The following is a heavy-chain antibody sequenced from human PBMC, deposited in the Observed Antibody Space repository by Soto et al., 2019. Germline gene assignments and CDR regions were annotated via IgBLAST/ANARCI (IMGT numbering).Heavy chain of an antibody. V-gene: IGHV1-2*04. CDR2: INPNSGGT. CDR3: ARARGSSSYYSYGMEV. Sequence: ASVKVSCKASGYTFTGYYMHWVRQAPGQGLEWMGWINPNSGGTNYAQKFQGWVTMTRDTSISTAYMELSRLRSDDTAVYYCARARGSSSYYSYGMEVWGKGTTVTVSS. D-gene: IGHD6-6*01. CDR1: GYTFTGYY. J-gene: IGHJ6*04.